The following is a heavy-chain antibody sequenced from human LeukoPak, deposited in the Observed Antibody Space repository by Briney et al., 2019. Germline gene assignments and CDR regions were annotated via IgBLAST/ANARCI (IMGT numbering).Heavy chain of an antibody. Sequence: GGSLRLSCAASGFTFSSYEMNWVRQAPGKGLEWVSYISSSGSPIYYADSVKGRFTISRDDAKSSLYLQMNSLRAEDTAVYYCARAIVATINFDYWGQGTLVTVSS. CDR3: ARAIVATINFDY. V-gene: IGHV3-48*03. CDR2: ISSSGSPI. CDR1: GFTFSSYE. D-gene: IGHD5-12*01. J-gene: IGHJ4*02.